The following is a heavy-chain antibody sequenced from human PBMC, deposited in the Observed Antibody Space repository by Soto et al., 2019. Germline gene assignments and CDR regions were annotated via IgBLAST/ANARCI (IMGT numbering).Heavy chain of an antibody. J-gene: IGHJ6*02. D-gene: IGHD5-12*01. Sequence: QVQLVESGGGVVQPGRSLRLSCAASGFTFSSYAMHWVRQAPGKGLEWVAVISYDGSNKYYADSVKGRFTISRDNSKNPLYRQMNSLRAEDTAVYYCARVYYRFNSGYGFSMDVWGQGTTVTVSS. CDR2: ISYDGSNK. CDR1: GFTFSSYA. V-gene: IGHV3-30-3*01. CDR3: ARVYYRFNSGYGFSMDV.